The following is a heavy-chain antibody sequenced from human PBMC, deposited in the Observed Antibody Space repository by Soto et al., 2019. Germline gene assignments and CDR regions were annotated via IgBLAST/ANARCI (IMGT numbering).Heavy chain of an antibody. J-gene: IGHJ6*02. D-gene: IGHD3-16*02. CDR1: GFTFTNYW. V-gene: IGHV3-74*01. CDR2: INGDGSNT. Sequence: EVQLVESGGTLVQPGGSLRLSCAATGFTFTNYWMHWVRQAPGKGMVWVSRINGDGSNTFYADSVKGRLTISRDNAENTVYLQMNSLSAEDKAVYYCARGIQYRYGLDVWGPGTTVTVSS. CDR3: ARGIQYRYGLDV.